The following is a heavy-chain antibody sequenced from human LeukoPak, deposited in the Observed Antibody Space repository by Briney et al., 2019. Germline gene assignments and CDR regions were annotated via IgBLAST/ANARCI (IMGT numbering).Heavy chain of an antibody. J-gene: IGHJ2*01. CDR2: IYHSGST. CDR3: ARGREADFWSGYLFSWYFDL. Sequence: PSETLSLTCAVSGGSISSGGYSWSWIRQPPGKGLEWIGYIYHSGSTYYNPSLKSRVTISVDRSKNQFSLKLSSVTAADTAVYYCARGREADFWSGYLFSWYFDLWGRGTLVTVSS. D-gene: IGHD3-3*01. CDR1: GGSISSGGYS. V-gene: IGHV4-30-2*01.